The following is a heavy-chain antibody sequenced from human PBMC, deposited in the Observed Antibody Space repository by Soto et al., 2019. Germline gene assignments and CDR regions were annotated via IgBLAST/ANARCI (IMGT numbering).Heavy chain of an antibody. D-gene: IGHD3-3*01. J-gene: IGHJ6*02. V-gene: IGHV4-34*01. CDR2: INHSGST. Sequence: SETLSLTCAVYGGSFSGYYWSWIRQPPGKGLEWIGEINHSGSTNYNPSLKSRVTISVDTSKNQFSLKLSSVTAADTAVYYCAREEVTIFGVAGLVDYYGMDVWGQGTTVTVSS. CDR3: AREEVTIFGVAGLVDYYGMDV. CDR1: GGSFSGYY.